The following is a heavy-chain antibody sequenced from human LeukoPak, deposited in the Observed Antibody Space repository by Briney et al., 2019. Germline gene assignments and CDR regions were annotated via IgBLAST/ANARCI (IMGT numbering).Heavy chain of an antibody. CDR1: GGTFSSYA. V-gene: IGHV1-69*13. D-gene: IGHD3-10*01. CDR3: AKDPEWFGESATFDY. Sequence: SVKVSCKASGGTFSSYAISWVRQAPGQGLEWMGGIIPIFGTANYAQKFQGRVTITADESTSTAYMELSSLRSEDTAVYYCAKDPEWFGESATFDYWGQGTLVTVSS. J-gene: IGHJ4*02. CDR2: IIPIFGTA.